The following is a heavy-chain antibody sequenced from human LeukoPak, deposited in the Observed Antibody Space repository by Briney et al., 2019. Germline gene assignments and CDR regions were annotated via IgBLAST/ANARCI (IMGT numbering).Heavy chain of an antibody. D-gene: IGHD3-10*01. Sequence: GGSLRLSCAASGFTFSSYSMNWVRQAPGKGLEWVSYISSSSGTIYYADSVKGRFTISRDNAKKSLYLEMNSLRAEDTAVYYCAREKYYGSGVGDDYWGQGTLVTVSS. CDR3: AREKYYGSGVGDDY. CDR1: GFTFSSYS. J-gene: IGHJ4*02. V-gene: IGHV3-48*04. CDR2: ISSSSGTI.